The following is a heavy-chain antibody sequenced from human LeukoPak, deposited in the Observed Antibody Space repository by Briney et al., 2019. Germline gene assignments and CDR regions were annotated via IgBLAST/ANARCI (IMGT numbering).Heavy chain of an antibody. CDR3: ARERGNSSPYFFDY. D-gene: IGHD6-6*01. Sequence: GSLGLSCAGSGLTFSSYWMHWVRQAPGKGLVWVSRINSDGSSTNYADSVKGRFTISRDNAKNTLYLQMNSLRAEDTAVYYCARERGNSSPYFFDYWGQGTLVTVSS. J-gene: IGHJ4*02. CDR2: INSDGSST. CDR1: GLTFSSYW. V-gene: IGHV3-74*01.